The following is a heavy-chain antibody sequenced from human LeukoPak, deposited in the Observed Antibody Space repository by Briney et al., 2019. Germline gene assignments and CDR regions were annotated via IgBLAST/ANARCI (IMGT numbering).Heavy chain of an antibody. D-gene: IGHD6-19*01. CDR3: TCHSGWSGPSE. CDR2: IFHNGST. CDR1: GGSISSSW. J-gene: IGHJ4*02. Sequence: SETLSLTCAVSGGSISSSWWSWVRQPPGKGLEWIGEIFHNGSTNYNPSLKSRVTISVDKSKNHFSLELTSVTAADTAVYYCTCHSGWSGPSEWGQGTLVIVSS. V-gene: IGHV4-4*02.